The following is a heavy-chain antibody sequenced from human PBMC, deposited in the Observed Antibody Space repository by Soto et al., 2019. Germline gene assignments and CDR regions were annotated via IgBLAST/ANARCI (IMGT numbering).Heavy chain of an antibody. CDR2: IYPGDSDT. D-gene: IGHD3-16*02. CDR1: GYSFTSYW. V-gene: IGHV5-51*01. CDR3: ARQGTSYYDYVWGSYPPYYYYYGMDA. Sequence: GESLKISCKGSGYSFTSYWIGWVRQMPGKGLEWMGIIYPGDSDTRYSPSFQGQVTISADKSISTAYLQWSSLKASDTAMYYCARQGTSYYDYVWGSYPPYYYYYGMDAWGQGTTVTV. J-gene: IGHJ6*02.